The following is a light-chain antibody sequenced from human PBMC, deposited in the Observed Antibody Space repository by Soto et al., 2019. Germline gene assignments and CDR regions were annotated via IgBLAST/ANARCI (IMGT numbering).Light chain of an antibody. V-gene: IGKV1-39*01. Sequence: DIQMTQSPSSLSASIGDRVTITCRASQNIRTYLNWYQQKPGKAPDLLVFAASNLQTGVPSRFSGGGSGTDFTLTISSLQPEDFATYYCQQTYSVLPYTFGQGTKLEIK. CDR1: QNIRTY. CDR2: AAS. J-gene: IGKJ2*01. CDR3: QQTYSVLPYT.